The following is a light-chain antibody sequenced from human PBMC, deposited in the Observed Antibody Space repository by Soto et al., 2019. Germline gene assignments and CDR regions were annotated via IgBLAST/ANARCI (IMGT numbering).Light chain of an antibody. CDR1: SSDIGAYNY. V-gene: IGLV2-8*01. Sequence: QSVLTQPPSASGSPGQSVTISCTGTSSDIGAYNYVSWYQQYPGKAPKLMIFEVSKRPSGVPDRFSGSKSGNTASLTVSGHQAEDEADYYCCSYAGSNNLIFGTGTKVTVL. J-gene: IGLJ1*01. CDR3: CSYAGSNNLI. CDR2: EVS.